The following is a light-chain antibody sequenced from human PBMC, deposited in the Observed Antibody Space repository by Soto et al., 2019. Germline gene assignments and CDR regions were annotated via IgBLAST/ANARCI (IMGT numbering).Light chain of an antibody. CDR1: QGIGVY. J-gene: IGKJ4*01. CDR3: QKYNSAPLT. V-gene: IGKV1-27*01. CDR2: AAS. Sequence: DIQMTQSPSSVPAPLGDIATITCRASQGIGVYLAWFQHKPGNVPTLLICAASTLQSGVPSRFSGSGSWTDFTLNISSLQPEEVATYYCQKYNSAPLTCGGGTKVVIK.